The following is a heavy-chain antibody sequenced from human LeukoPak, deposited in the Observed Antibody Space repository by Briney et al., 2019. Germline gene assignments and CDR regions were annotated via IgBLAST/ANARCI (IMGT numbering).Heavy chain of an antibody. CDR3: ARDPGRSGGSCYSDY. V-gene: IGHV3-21*01. Sequence: GGSLRLSCAASGFTFGSFSMTGVRQAPGKGLEWVSSISSSSTYIYYADSVKGRFTISRDNAKNSLFLQMNSLRAEDTAVFYCARDPGRSGGSCYSDYWGQGTLVTVSS. J-gene: IGHJ4*02. CDR2: ISSSSTYI. D-gene: IGHD2-15*01. CDR1: GFTFGSFS.